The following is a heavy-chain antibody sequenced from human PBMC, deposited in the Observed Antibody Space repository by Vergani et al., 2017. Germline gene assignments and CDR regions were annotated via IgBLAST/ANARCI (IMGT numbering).Heavy chain of an antibody. CDR2: IYTSEST. CDR1: GGSISHYY. V-gene: IGHV4-4*07. J-gene: IGHJ4*02. D-gene: IGHD6-6*01. CDR3: AREYSSSVGFLAY. Sequence: QVQLQESGPGLVKPSETLSLTCIVSGGSISHYYWSWIRQPAGKGLEWIGRIYTSESTNYNPSLKSGVTMSVDTSKNQFSLKLSAVTAADTAVYYCAREYSSSVGFLAYWGQGTLVTVSS.